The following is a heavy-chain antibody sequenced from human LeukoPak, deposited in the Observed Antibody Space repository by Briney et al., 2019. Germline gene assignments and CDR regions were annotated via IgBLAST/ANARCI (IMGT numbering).Heavy chain of an antibody. CDR1: GGSISSSSYY. CDR2: IYYSGST. D-gene: IGHD5-24*01. V-gene: IGHV4-39*07. Sequence: SETLSLTCTVSGGSISSSSYYWGWIRQSPGKGLEWIGSIYYSGSTYYNPSLKSRVTISVDTSKNQFSLKLSSVTAADTAVYYCARDKSPSGYNSRGDDYYYGMDVWGQGTTVTVSS. J-gene: IGHJ6*02. CDR3: ARDKSPSGYNSRGDDYYYGMDV.